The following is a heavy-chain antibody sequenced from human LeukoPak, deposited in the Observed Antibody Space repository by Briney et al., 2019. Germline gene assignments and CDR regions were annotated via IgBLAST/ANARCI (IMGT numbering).Heavy chain of an antibody. CDR3: ARGSQVAGDAFDI. Sequence: ASVKVSCKASGYTFTSYYMHWVRQATGQGLEWMGWMNPNSGNTGYAQKFQGRVTMTRNTSISTAYMELSSLRSEDTAVYYCARGSQVAGDAFDIWGQGTMVTVSS. V-gene: IGHV1-8*02. CDR2: MNPNSGNT. D-gene: IGHD6-19*01. CDR1: GYTFTSYY. J-gene: IGHJ3*02.